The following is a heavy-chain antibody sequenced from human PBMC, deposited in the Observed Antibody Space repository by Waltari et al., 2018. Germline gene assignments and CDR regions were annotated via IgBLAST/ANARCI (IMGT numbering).Heavy chain of an antibody. CDR2: IYTSGST. D-gene: IGHD3-10*01. V-gene: IGHV4-61*09. Sequence: QVQLQESGPGLVQPSQTLSLTCTVSGGSISRGSYYWSWIRQPAGKGLEWIGYIYTSGSTNYTPSLKSRVTISVDTSKNQFSLKLSSVTAADTAVYYCARSHRGGSLDYWGQGTLVTVSS. CDR3: ARSHRGGSLDY. CDR1: GGSISRGSYY. J-gene: IGHJ4*02.